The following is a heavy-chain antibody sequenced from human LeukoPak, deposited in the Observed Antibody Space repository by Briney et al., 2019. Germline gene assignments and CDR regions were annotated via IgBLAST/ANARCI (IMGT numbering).Heavy chain of an antibody. CDR2: ISSSSTYI. Sequence: GGSLRLSCAASGFTFSTYSMNWVRQAPGKGLEWVSSISSSSTYIYYADSVKGRFTISRDNAKNTLYLQMNSLRAEDTAVYYCAKDRPRYYYDSSDGYWGQGTLVTVSS. D-gene: IGHD3-22*01. CDR3: AKDRPRYYYDSSDGY. J-gene: IGHJ4*02. V-gene: IGHV3-21*04. CDR1: GFTFSTYS.